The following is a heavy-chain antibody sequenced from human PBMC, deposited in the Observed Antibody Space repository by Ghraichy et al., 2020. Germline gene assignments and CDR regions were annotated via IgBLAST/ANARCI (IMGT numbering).Heavy chain of an antibody. CDR1: GGSFSGYY. J-gene: IGHJ5*02. Sequence: SETLSLTCAVYGGSFSGYYWSWIRQPPGKGLEWIGEINHSGSTNYNPSLKSRVTISVDTSKNQFSLKLSSVTAADTAVYYCARIKSSGYRKGREGGWFDPWGQGTLVTVSS. V-gene: IGHV4-34*01. D-gene: IGHD3-22*01. CDR2: INHSGST. CDR3: ARIKSSGYRKGREGGWFDP.